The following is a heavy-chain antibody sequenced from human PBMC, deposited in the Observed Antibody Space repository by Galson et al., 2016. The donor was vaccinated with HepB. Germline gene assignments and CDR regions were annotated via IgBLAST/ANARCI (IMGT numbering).Heavy chain of an antibody. CDR2: IMSVFGRA. CDR1: GGTFTNYI. V-gene: IGHV1-69*13. D-gene: IGHD4/OR15-4a*01. Sequence: SVKVSCKASGGTFTNYIIAWVRQAPGQGLEWMGGIMSVFGRADYAQKFRGRVTITADESTSTAYMELSSLTSEDTAVYFCARKAGTANYYYILDFWGQGTLVTVSS. J-gene: IGHJ4*02. CDR3: ARKAGTANYYYILDF.